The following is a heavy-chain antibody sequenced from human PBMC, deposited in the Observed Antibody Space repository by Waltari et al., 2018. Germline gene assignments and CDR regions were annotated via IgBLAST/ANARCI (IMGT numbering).Heavy chain of an antibody. CDR1: GFPFSFYW. Sequence: EVQLVESGGGLVQPGGSLRLSCAASGFPFSFYWMQWVRQVPGQGLVWASHINTDGSTTGYADSVRGRFTISRDNAKNTVSLQMNSLRAEDTAVYYCARARRDYYGSGSYYPDWYFDLWGRGTLVTVSS. CDR3: ARARRDYYGSGSYYPDWYFDL. CDR2: INTDGSTT. J-gene: IGHJ2*01. V-gene: IGHV3-74*01. D-gene: IGHD3-10*01.